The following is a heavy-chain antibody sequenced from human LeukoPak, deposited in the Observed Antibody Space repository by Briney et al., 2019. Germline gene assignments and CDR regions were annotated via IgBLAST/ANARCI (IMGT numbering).Heavy chain of an antibody. D-gene: IGHD2-15*01. CDR3: ARDLNWAYCSGGSCYGNWFDP. V-gene: IGHV1-2*02. J-gene: IGHJ5*02. Sequence: GASVKVSCKASGYTFTGYYMHWVRQAPGQGLERMGLINPNSGGTNYAQKFQGRVTMTRDTSISTAYMELSRLRSDDTAVYYCARDLNWAYCSGGSCYGNWFDPWGQGTLVTVSS. CDR1: GYTFTGYY. CDR2: INPNSGGT.